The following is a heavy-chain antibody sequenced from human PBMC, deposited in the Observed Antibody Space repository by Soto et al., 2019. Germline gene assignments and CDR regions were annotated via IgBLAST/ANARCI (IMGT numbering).Heavy chain of an antibody. J-gene: IGHJ6*02. CDR2: IYYSGSS. CDR1: GGSISSSSYY. Sequence: SETLSLTCTVSGGSISSSSYYWGWIRQPPGKGLEWIGSIYYSGSSYYNPSLKSRVTISVDTSKNQFSLKLSSVTAADTAVYYCAGRHDIVVGADGSLVVGTPCLDYCFYFGIYVWGQGTTVTGSS. V-gene: IGHV4-39*01. CDR3: AGRHDIVVGADGSLVVGTPCLDYCFYFGIYV. D-gene: IGHD2-2*01.